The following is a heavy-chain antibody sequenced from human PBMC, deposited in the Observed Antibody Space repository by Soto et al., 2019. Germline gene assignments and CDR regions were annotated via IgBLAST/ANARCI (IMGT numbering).Heavy chain of an antibody. D-gene: IGHD3-10*01. V-gene: IGHV4-31*03. CDR3: GRDRYSYGSGVTSRWFDP. J-gene: IGHJ5*02. CDR1: GGSISSGGYY. Sequence: QVQLQESGPGLVKPSQTLSLTCTVSGGSISSGGYYWSWIRQHPGKGLEWIGYIYYSGSSYYIPSLKSRVTIGGNTSKKQFSLKLSGVAAADTAVYYCGRDRYSYGSGVTSRWFDPWGQGTLVTVSS. CDR2: IYYSGSS.